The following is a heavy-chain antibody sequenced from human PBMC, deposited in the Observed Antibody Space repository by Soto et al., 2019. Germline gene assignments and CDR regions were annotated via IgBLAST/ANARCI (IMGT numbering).Heavy chain of an antibody. Sequence: SETLSLTCTVSGGSISSGAYYWSWIRQPPGKGLEWIGYIYYSGSTYYNPSLKSRVTISVDTSKNQFSLKLSSVIASDTAVYYCARFYEDAIFAVVTKYNWFDPWGQGTLVTVSS. D-gene: IGHD3-3*01. J-gene: IGHJ5*02. CDR2: IYYSGST. CDR1: GGSISSGAYY. V-gene: IGHV4-30-4*01. CDR3: ARFYEDAIFAVVTKYNWFDP.